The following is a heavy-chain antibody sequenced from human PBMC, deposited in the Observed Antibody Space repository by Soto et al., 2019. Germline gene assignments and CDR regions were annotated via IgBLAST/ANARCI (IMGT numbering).Heavy chain of an antibody. CDR3: ARSSVYYSMRLYYFDS. D-gene: IGHD3-22*01. V-gene: IGHV4-59*01. J-gene: IGHJ4*02. CDR2: IFHTGST. Sequence: SETLSLTCSVSGASIRSSYWSWIRQSPGKGLEWIGYIFHTGSTHYNPSLRSRVTMSVDASKNQFSLNLNSVTAADTAVYFCARSSVYYSMRLYYFDSWGQGTLVTVSS. CDR1: GASIRSSY.